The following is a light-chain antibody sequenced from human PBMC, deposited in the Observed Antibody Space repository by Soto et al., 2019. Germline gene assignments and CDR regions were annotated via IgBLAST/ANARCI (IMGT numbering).Light chain of an antibody. CDR2: DAS. V-gene: IGKV1-33*01. CDR3: QQYDNLLLT. CDR1: QDINNC. Sequence: DIQMTQTPSSLSASVGDRVAITCQASQDINNCLNWYHQKPGEAPKLLIYDASNLETGVPSRFSGSGSGTHFTFTISGLQPEDTATYYCQQYDNLLLTFGPGTKVDIK. J-gene: IGKJ3*01.